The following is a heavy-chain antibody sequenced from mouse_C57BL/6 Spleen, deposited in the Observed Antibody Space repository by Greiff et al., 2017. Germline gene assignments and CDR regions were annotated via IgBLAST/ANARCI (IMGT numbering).Heavy chain of an antibody. Sequence: EVKLMESGGGLVKPGGSLKLSCAASGFTFSSYAMSWVRQTPEKRLEWVATISDGGSYTYYPDNVKGRFTISRDNAKNNLYLQMRHLKSEDTAVYYCASFYDGYPAWFAYWGQGTLVTVSA. V-gene: IGHV5-4*03. CDR3: ASFYDGYPAWFAY. D-gene: IGHD2-3*01. CDR2: ISDGGSYT. CDR1: GFTFSSYA. J-gene: IGHJ3*01.